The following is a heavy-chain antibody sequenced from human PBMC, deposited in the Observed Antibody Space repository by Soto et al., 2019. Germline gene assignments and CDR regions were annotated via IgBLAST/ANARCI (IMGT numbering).Heavy chain of an antibody. Sequence: GASVKVSCKASGYTFTSYDINWVRQATGQGLEWMGWMNPNSGNAGYAQKFQGRVTMTRNTSISTAYMELSSLRAEDTAVYYCVKDPAHGMGATREADYWGQGTLVTVSS. CDR3: VKDPAHGMGATREADY. V-gene: IGHV1-8*01. D-gene: IGHD1-26*01. J-gene: IGHJ4*02. CDR1: GYTFTSYD. CDR2: MNPNSGNA.